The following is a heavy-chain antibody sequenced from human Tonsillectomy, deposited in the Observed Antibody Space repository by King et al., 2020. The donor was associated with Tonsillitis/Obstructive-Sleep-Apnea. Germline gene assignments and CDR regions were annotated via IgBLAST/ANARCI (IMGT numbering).Heavy chain of an antibody. CDR3: AKDSYYYDSSGSLDY. CDR2: ISWNSDNI. Sequence: VQLVESGGGLVQPGRSLRLSCAASGLTFDDYAMHWVRQAPGKGLEWVSGISWNSDNIGYADSVKGRFTISRDNAKNSLYLQMNSLRAEDTALYYCAKDSYYYDSSGSLDYWGQGTLVTVSS. D-gene: IGHD3-22*01. CDR1: GLTFDDYA. J-gene: IGHJ4*02. V-gene: IGHV3-9*01.